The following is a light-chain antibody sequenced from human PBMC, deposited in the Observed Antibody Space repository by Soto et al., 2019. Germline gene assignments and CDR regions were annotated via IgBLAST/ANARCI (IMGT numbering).Light chain of an antibody. V-gene: IGLV2-23*02. CDR2: EVS. CDR3: CSYAGSSTLV. J-gene: IGLJ2*01. CDR1: SSDVGSYNL. Sequence: QSALTQPASVSGSPGQSITISCTGTSSDVGSYNLVSWYQQHPGKAPKLMIYEVSKRPSGVSNRFSGSKSGNTASLTISGLQAEDEADYYFCSYAGSSTLVFGGGTKVTVL.